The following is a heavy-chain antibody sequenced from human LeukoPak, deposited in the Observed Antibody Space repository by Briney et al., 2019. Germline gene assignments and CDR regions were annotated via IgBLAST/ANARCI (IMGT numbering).Heavy chain of an antibody. CDR2: ISAYNGNT. V-gene: IGHV1-18*01. CDR3: ARDNSVRDEAWWFNP. D-gene: IGHD5-24*01. J-gene: IGHJ5*02. CDR1: GYTFTSYG. Sequence: ASVTVSCKASGYTFTSYGISWVRQAPGQGLEWMGWISAYNGNTNYAQKFQGRVTLTRDMSTSTDYLELSSLRSEDTAVYYCARDNSVRDEAWWFNPWGQGTLVTVSS.